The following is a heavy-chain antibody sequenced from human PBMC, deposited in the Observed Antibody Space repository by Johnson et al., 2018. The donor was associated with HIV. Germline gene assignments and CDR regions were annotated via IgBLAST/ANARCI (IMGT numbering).Heavy chain of an antibody. CDR3: AKGMGLSCCALSDAFHF. CDR2: IYSGGSI. D-gene: IGHD3-16*02. J-gene: IGHJ3*01. Sequence: MLLVESGGGLVQPGGSLRLSCVASGFTFSSYWMTWVRQAPGKGLEWVSVIYSGGSIYYADSVKGRFTISRDNSKNTLNLQMNSLRPEDTAVYYCAKGMGLSCCALSDAFHFWGLGTVVTVS. CDR1: GFTFSSYW. V-gene: IGHV3-66*02.